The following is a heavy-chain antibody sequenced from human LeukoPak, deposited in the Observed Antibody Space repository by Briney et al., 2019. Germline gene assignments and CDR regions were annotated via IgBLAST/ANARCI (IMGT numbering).Heavy chain of an antibody. Sequence: PSETLSLTCSVSGGSISSSNYSWGWIRQSPGKGLEWIGVISPKGITYYNPSLRGRVSISPDTSKNQFSLRLSSMTATDTAMYYCARVPGVYFDFSIGFGSGWFDPWGQGILVTVSS. J-gene: IGHJ5*02. D-gene: IGHD3-3*01. CDR3: ARVPGVYFDFSIGFGSGWFDP. CDR2: ISPKGIT. CDR1: GGSISSSNYS. V-gene: IGHV4-39*07.